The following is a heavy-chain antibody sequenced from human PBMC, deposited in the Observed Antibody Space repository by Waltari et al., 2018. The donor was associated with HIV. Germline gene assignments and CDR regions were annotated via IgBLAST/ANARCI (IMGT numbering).Heavy chain of an antibody. CDR2: SDPASGNA. CDR1: GYTFTSYA. J-gene: IGHJ4*01. D-gene: IGHD3-10*01. Sequence: QIQLVQSGPEVRKPGDVVRISCRASGYTFTSYAIHWVRQAPGQGLEWLGWSDPASGNAKSTQDFRDRVTFSWDTSATTAFMELRSLRYGDDSVFFCARGGRSGGFDHWAKEPRS. CDR3: ARGGRSGGFDH. V-gene: IGHV1-3*02.